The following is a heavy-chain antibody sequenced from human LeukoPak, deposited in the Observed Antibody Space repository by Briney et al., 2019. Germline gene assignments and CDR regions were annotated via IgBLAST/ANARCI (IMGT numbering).Heavy chain of an antibody. J-gene: IGHJ4*02. V-gene: IGHV3-7*01. CDR3: VGSSGWWGFDY. CDR2: IKRDGSVT. CDR1: GFPFSNYW. Sequence: GGSLRLSCAASGFPFSNYWMSWVRQAPGRGLEWVANIKRDGSVTSYADSVKGRFTFSRDNVRNSLYLQMDSLRVEDTAVYYCVGSSGWWGFDYWGQGTLVTVSS. D-gene: IGHD6-19*01.